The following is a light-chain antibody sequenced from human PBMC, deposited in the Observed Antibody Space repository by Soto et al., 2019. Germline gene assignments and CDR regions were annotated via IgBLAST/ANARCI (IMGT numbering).Light chain of an antibody. CDR2: DAS. V-gene: IGKV3-20*01. J-gene: IGKJ2*01. CDR3: QQFGSSLYT. Sequence: EIVLTQSPGTLSLSPGERATLSCRASQRVSSTNLAWYQQKPGQAPRLLIYDASSRATGMPDRFSGSGSGTDFTLTISRLEPEDIAVYYCQQFGSSLYTFGPGTKLEIK. CDR1: QRVSSTN.